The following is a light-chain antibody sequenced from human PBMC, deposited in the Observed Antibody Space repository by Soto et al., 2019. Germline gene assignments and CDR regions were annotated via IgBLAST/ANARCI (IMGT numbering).Light chain of an antibody. CDR3: QQTYRTPPIT. Sequence: DIQLTQSPSSLSASVGDRVTITCRASQSMSSFLNWYQQKPGRAPKLLIYATSTLHTGVPSRFSGSGSGTKFTLSISSVRPEDFATYYCQQTYRTPPITFGQGTRLDIK. J-gene: IGKJ5*01. CDR2: ATS. V-gene: IGKV1-39*01. CDR1: QSMSSF.